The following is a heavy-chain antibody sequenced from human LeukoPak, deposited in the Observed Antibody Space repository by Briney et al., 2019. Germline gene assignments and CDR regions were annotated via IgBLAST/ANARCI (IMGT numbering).Heavy chain of an antibody. Sequence: GGSLRLSCAASGFTFSNYEMNWVRQAPGKGLEWVSYISSSGSTRTYADSVKGRFTISRDNAKNSLSLEMNGLRAEDTAVYYCAREIVSAVAGNFDYWGQGTLVTVSS. CDR2: ISSSGSTR. J-gene: IGHJ4*02. CDR3: AREIVSAVAGNFDY. V-gene: IGHV3-48*03. D-gene: IGHD6-19*01. CDR1: GFTFSNYE.